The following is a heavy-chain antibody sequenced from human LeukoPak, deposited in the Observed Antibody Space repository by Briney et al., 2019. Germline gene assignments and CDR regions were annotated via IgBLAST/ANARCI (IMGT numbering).Heavy chain of an antibody. CDR1: GFSFSSYT. D-gene: IGHD6-6*01. CDR3: AREIGIAARRSAFDI. V-gene: IGHV3-30-3*01. CDR2: ISFDGSNN. Sequence: PGRSLRLSCAASGFSFSSYTMDWVRQAPGKGLEWVAVISFDGSNNYYADSVTGRFTISRENSKNTLYLQMNSLRGEDTAVYYCAREIGIAARRSAFDIWGQGTVVTVSS. J-gene: IGHJ3*02.